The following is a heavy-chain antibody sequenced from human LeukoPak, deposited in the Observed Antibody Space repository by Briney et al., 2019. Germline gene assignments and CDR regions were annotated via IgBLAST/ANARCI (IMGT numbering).Heavy chain of an antibody. CDR3: AKEASGLMTTRRGGGMDV. Sequence: PGRSLRLSCAASGFTFDDYAMHWVRQAPGKGLEWVSGISWNSGSIGYADSVKGRFTISRDNAKNSLYLQMNSLRAEDTALYYCAKEASGLMTTRRGGGMDVWGQGTTVTVSS. J-gene: IGHJ6*02. D-gene: IGHD4-11*01. CDR1: GFTFDDYA. CDR2: ISWNSGSI. V-gene: IGHV3-9*01.